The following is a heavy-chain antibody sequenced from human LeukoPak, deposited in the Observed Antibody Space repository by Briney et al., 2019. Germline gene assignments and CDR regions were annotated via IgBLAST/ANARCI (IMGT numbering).Heavy chain of an antibody. J-gene: IGHJ4*02. Sequence: QPGGSLRLSCAASGFTFSSYATSWVRQAPGKGLEWVSAISGSGGSTYYADSVKGRFTISRDNSKNTLYLQMNSLRAEDTAVYYCAKQCGGDCYGYYFDYWGQGTLVTVSS. CDR2: ISGSGGST. CDR1: GFTFSSYA. CDR3: AKQCGGDCYGYYFDY. D-gene: IGHD2-21*02. V-gene: IGHV3-23*01.